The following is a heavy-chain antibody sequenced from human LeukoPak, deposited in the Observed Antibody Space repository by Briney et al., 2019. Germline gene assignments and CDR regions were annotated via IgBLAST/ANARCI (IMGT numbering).Heavy chain of an antibody. Sequence: GGSLRLSCAASGFTFSSYAMSWVRQSTGKGLEWVSSTSGDGGATYYSNSVKGRFTISRHNSRNTLYLQMNSLRAEDTAVYYCAKDRPNYYGSNGHYYRRDGDYWGQGTLVTVSS. CDR2: TSGDGGAT. J-gene: IGHJ4*02. D-gene: IGHD3-22*01. CDR3: AKDRPNYYGSNGHYYRRDGDY. CDR1: GFTFSSYA. V-gene: IGHV3-23*01.